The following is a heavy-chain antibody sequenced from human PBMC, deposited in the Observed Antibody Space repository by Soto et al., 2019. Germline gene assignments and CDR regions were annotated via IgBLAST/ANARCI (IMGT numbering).Heavy chain of an antibody. D-gene: IGHD1-1*01. CDR2: IYSGGST. Sequence: PGGSLRLSCAASGFTVSSNYMSWVRQAPGKGLEWVSVIYSGGSTYYADSVKGRFTISRDNSKNTLYLQMNSLRAEDTAVYYCAREGRDGYNYYFDYWGQGTLVTVSS. CDR1: GFTVSSNY. J-gene: IGHJ4*02. V-gene: IGHV3-53*01. CDR3: AREGRDGYNYYFDY.